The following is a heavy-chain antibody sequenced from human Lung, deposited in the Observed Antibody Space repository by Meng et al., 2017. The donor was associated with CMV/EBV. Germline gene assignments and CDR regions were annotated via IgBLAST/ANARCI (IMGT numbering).Heavy chain of an antibody. CDR2: IYYSGST. J-gene: IGHJ6*02. CDR1: GGSISSSSYY. CDR3: ARHYFPYTIFGVVNYYYYGMDV. Sequence: SXTVSGGSISSSSYYWGWIRQPPGKGLEWIGSIYYSGSTYYNPSLKSRVTISVDTSKNQFSLKLSSVTAADTAVYYCARHYFPYTIFGVVNYYYYGMDVWGQGPTVTVSS. V-gene: IGHV4-39*01. D-gene: IGHD3-3*01.